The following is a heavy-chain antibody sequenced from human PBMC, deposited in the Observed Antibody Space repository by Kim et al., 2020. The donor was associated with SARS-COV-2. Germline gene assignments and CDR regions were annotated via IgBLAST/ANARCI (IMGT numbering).Heavy chain of an antibody. V-gene: IGHV3-9*01. D-gene: IGHD6-19*01. CDR3: AKDKVAWLGQNWYVDL. J-gene: IGHJ2*01. Sequence: SVKGRFTISRDNAKTYLYLQMNSLRAEDTALYYCAKDKVAWLGQNWYVDLWGRGTLVTVSS.